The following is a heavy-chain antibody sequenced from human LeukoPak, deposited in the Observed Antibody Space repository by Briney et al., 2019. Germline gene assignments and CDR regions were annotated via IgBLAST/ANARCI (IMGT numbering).Heavy chain of an antibody. D-gene: IGHD3-22*01. Sequence: SEALSLTCTVSGDSINSYSWSWIRQPAGKGLEWIGRIYTSGSTNYNPSLKSRVTMSLDTSKNQFSLKLTSGTAADTAVYYCARGRKGRYDSSSYYYNYYMDVWGKGTTVTVSS. J-gene: IGHJ6*03. V-gene: IGHV4-4*07. CDR3: ARGRKGRYDSSSYYYNYYMDV. CDR1: GDSINSYS. CDR2: IYTSGST.